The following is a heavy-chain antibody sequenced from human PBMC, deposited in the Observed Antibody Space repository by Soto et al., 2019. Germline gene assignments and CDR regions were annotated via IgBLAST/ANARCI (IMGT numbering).Heavy chain of an antibody. V-gene: IGHV1-69*01. CDR3: ARDGGRHSGGIDY. CDR1: GGTFSSYS. J-gene: IGHJ4*02. D-gene: IGHD1-26*01. Sequence: QVQLVQSGAEVKKPGSSVKVSCKASGGTFSSYSINWVRQAPGQGLEWMGEIIPIFGTANYAQKFQGRVTITADESTSTAFMEMRSLRSDDTAVYYCARDGGRHSGGIDYWGQGTMVTVS. CDR2: IIPIFGTA.